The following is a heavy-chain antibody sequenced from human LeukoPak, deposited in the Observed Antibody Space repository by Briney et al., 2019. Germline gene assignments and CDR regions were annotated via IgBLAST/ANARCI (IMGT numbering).Heavy chain of an antibody. CDR2: IRSTANGYAT. J-gene: IGHJ4*02. V-gene: IGHV3-73*01. Sequence: GGSLRLSCAASGFTFSSYWMHWVRQASGKGLEWVGRIRSTANGYATAYAASVKGRFTISRDDSKNTAYLQMDSLKTEDTAVYYCTGNYYGSGSYADFDYWGQGTLVTVSS. CDR3: TGNYYGSGSYADFDY. CDR1: GFTFSSYW. D-gene: IGHD3-10*01.